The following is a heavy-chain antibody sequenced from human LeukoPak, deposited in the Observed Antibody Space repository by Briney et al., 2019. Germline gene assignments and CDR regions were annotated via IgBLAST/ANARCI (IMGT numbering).Heavy chain of an antibody. D-gene: IGHD6-19*01. Sequence: SETLSLTCTVSGGSISTYVWSWIRQPPGKGLEWVGYIYHDGSTNYNPALNRRVAISVDTSQNEFSLKLTSVTDEDTAVYYCARGETYSSGWPYFDYWGQGTLVTVSS. CDR3: ARGETYSSGWPYFDY. CDR1: GGSISTYV. J-gene: IGHJ4*02. CDR2: IYHDGST. V-gene: IGHV4-59*12.